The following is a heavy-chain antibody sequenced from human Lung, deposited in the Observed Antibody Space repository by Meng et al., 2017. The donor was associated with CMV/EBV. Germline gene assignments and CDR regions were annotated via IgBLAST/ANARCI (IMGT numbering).Heavy chain of an antibody. V-gene: IGHV3-30*02. CDR1: GFTFSSYG. CDR2: IRHDGSNK. J-gene: IGHJ6*02. D-gene: IGHD2-2*01. Sequence: GGSLRLSCAASGFTFSSYGMHWVRQAPGKGLEWVAFIRHDGSNKYYADSVKGRFTISRDSSKNTLYLQMNSLRAEDTAVYYCAKDSCSSTSCRYYYYGMDVWGQGTTVTVSS. CDR3: AKDSCSSTSCRYYYYGMDV.